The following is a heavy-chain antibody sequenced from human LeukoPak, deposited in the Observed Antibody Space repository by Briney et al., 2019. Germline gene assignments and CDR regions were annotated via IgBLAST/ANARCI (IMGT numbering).Heavy chain of an antibody. CDR1: GFTFSSYG. CDR3: AKGTDSSGWSGDWFDP. J-gene: IGHJ5*02. Sequence: GGSLRLSCAASGFTFSSYGMHWVRQAPGKGLEWVGVISYDGSNKYYADSVKGRFTISRDNSKNTLYLQMNSLRAEDTAVYYCAKGTDSSGWSGDWFDPWGQGTLVTVSS. CDR2: ISYDGSNK. D-gene: IGHD6-19*01. V-gene: IGHV3-30*18.